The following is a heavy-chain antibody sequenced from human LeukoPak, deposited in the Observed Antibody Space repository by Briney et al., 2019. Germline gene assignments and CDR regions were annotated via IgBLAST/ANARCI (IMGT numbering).Heavy chain of an antibody. Sequence: PGGSLRLSCAASGFTFSSYSMNWVRQAPGKGLEWVSYISSSSSTIYYADSVKGRFTISRDNAKNSLYLQMNSLRAEDTAVYYCARGWRSLEWELTFDYWGQGTLVTVSS. V-gene: IGHV3-48*01. J-gene: IGHJ4*02. CDR2: ISSSSSTI. CDR1: GFTFSSYS. CDR3: ARGWRSLEWELTFDY. D-gene: IGHD1-26*01.